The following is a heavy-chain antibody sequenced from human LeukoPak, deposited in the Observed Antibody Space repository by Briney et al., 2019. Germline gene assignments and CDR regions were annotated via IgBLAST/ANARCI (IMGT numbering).Heavy chain of an antibody. Sequence: ASVKVSCKASGYTFTGYYMHWVRQAPGQGLEWMGRINPNSGGTNYAQKFQGSVTMTGDTSIRTAYMELSRLRSDDTAVYYCARYLASSSWYIWFGPWGQGTLVTVSS. CDR1: GYTFTGYY. CDR2: INPNSGGT. J-gene: IGHJ5*02. V-gene: IGHV1-2*06. CDR3: ARYLASSSWYIWFGP. D-gene: IGHD6-13*01.